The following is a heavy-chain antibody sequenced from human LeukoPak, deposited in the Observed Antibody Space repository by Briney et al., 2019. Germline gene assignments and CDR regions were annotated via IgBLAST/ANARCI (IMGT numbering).Heavy chain of an antibody. J-gene: IGHJ5*02. CDR1: GYPFEQYG. Sequence: GGSLRLSCTASGYPFEQYGMGWVRQAPGKGLEWVSAISGSGGSTYYADSVKGRFTISRDNSKNTLYLQMNSLRAEDTAVYYCAKGYYGSGTYGWFDPWGQGTLVTVSS. D-gene: IGHD3-10*01. CDR3: AKGYYGSGTYGWFDP. CDR2: ISGSGGST. V-gene: IGHV3-23*01.